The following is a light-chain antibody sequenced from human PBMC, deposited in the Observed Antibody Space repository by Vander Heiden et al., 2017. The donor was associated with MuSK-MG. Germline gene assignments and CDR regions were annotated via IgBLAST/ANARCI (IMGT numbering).Light chain of an antibody. CDR2: DVS. Sequence: QSALTQPAAVSGAPGQSITISCTGTSSDVGGYNYVSWYQQHPGKAPKRMIYDVSNRPSGVSNRFSGSKSGNKASLTISGLQAEDEAEYYCSSYTSSSTVFGGGTKLTVL. V-gene: IGLV2-14*01. CDR1: SSDVGGYNY. CDR3: SSYTSSSTV. J-gene: IGLJ2*01.